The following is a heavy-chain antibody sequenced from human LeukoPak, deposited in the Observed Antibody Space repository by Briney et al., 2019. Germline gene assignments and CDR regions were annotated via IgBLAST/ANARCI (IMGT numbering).Heavy chain of an antibody. J-gene: IGHJ4*02. CDR3: ARGFSSDYNKEFDY. D-gene: IGHD4-11*01. V-gene: IGHV1-8*01. CDR2: VNPDSGNT. CDR1: GYAFATYD. Sequence: ASVKVSCKASGYAFATYDINWVRQANGRGLEWMGWVNPDSGNTGYAQKFQGGVTMTRDTSINTAYVELSSLTSEDTAVYYCARGFSSDYNKEFDYWGQGTLVTVSS.